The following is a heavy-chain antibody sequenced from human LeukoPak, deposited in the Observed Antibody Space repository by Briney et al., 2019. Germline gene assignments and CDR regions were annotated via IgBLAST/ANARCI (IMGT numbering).Heavy chain of an antibody. D-gene: IGHD6-19*01. CDR2: MNPNSGNT. CDR1: GYTFTSYD. V-gene: IGHV1-8*03. Sequence: ASVKVSCKASGYTFTSYDINWVRQATGQGLEWMGWMNPNSGNTGYAQKFQGRVTITRNTSISTAYMELSSLRSEDTAVYYCARVLVSSGWYLNNYYYYGMDVWGQGTPVTASS. CDR3: ARVLVSSGWYLNNYYYYGMDV. J-gene: IGHJ6*02.